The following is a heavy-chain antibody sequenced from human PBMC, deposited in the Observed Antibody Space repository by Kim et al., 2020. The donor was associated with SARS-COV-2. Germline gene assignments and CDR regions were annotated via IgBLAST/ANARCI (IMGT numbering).Heavy chain of an antibody. Sequence: TYAQGFTGRFVFSLDTSVSTAYLQISNLQAEDTAIYYCARDLQQAGAFDIWGQGTIVSVSS. J-gene: IGHJ3*02. V-gene: IGHV7-4-1*02. CDR3: ARDLQQAGAFDI. D-gene: IGHD1-1*01.